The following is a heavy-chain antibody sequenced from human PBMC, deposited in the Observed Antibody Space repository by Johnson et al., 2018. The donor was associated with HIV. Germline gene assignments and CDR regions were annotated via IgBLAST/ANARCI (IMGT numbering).Heavy chain of an antibody. D-gene: IGHD6-13*01. CDR1: GFTVSSNY. Sequence: VQLVESGGGLAQPGGSLRLSCAASGFTVSSNYMSWVRQAPGKGLEWVSVIYSGGSTYYADSVKGRFTISRDNSKNTLYLQMNSLRAEDTAVYYCASWGVGSSWNHDAFDIWGQGTMVTVSS. J-gene: IGHJ3*02. V-gene: IGHV3-66*02. CDR3: ASWGVGSSWNHDAFDI. CDR2: IYSGGST.